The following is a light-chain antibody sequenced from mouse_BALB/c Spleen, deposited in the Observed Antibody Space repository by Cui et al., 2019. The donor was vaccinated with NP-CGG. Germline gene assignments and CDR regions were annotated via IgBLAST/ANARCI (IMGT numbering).Light chain of an antibody. CDR3: ALWYSNHWV. Sequence: QAVVTQESALTTSPGETVTLTCRSSTGAVTISNYANCVQEKPDHLFTGLIGGTNNRVPGVPARFSGSLIGDKAAITITGAQTEDEAIYFCALWYSNHWVFGGGTKLTVL. CDR1: TGAVTISNY. J-gene: IGLJ1*01. CDR2: GTN. V-gene: IGLV1*01.